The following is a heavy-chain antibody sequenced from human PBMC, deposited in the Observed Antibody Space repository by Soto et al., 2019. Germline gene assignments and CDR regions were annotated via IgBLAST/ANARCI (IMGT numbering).Heavy chain of an antibody. CDR3: ARGEWLPRSDY. J-gene: IGHJ4*02. D-gene: IGHD3-3*01. V-gene: IGHV4-34*01. CDR1: RGSFSGYF. Sequence: QVQLQQWGAGLLKPSETLSLTCAVFRGSFSGYFWSWIRQPPGKGLEWIGEINHSGSTNYNPSLKGRVTISVDTSENQFSTKLTSVTAADTAVYYCARGEWLPRSDYWGQGTLVTVSS. CDR2: INHSGST.